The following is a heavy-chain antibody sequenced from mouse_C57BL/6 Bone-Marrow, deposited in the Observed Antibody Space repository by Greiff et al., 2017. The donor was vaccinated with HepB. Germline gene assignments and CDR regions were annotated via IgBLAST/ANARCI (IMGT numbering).Heavy chain of an antibody. J-gene: IGHJ1*03. D-gene: IGHD1-1*01. CDR1: GYTFPSYW. CDR2: IDPSDSET. Sequence: VQLQQPGAELVRPGSSVKLSCKASGYTFPSYWMHWVKQRPIQGLEWIGNIDPSDSETHYNQKFKDKATLTVDKSSSTAYMQLSSLTSEDSAVYYCARLGDYGSSWYFDVWGTGTTVTVSS. CDR3: ARLGDYGSSWYFDV. V-gene: IGHV1-52*01.